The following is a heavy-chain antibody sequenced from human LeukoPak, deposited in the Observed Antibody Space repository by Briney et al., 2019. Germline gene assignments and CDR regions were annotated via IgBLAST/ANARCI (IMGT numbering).Heavy chain of an antibody. Sequence: PSETLSLTCTVSGGSISSSSYYWGWIRQPPGKGLEWIGSIYYSGSTYYNPSLKSRVTISVDTSKNQFSLKLSSVTAADTAVYYCARRDSSGWRLTLDYWGQGTLVTVSS. V-gene: IGHV4-39*01. D-gene: IGHD6-19*01. CDR3: ARRDSSGWRLTLDY. CDR1: GGSISSSSYY. CDR2: IYYSGST. J-gene: IGHJ4*02.